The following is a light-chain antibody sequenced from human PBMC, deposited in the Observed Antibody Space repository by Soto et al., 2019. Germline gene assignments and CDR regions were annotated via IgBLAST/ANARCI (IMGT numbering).Light chain of an antibody. J-gene: IGKJ2*01. Sequence: DVVLTQSPLSLPVTLGQPASISCRSSQSLVYSDGNTYLNWVQQRPGQSPRRLIDNVSNRDSGVPDRFSGSGSGTDFTLKISRVEAEDVGVYYCMQGSYWPPGHEITFGQGTRLEIK. CDR2: NVS. CDR3: MQGSYWPPGHEIT. V-gene: IGKV2-30*01. CDR1: QSLVYSDGNTY.